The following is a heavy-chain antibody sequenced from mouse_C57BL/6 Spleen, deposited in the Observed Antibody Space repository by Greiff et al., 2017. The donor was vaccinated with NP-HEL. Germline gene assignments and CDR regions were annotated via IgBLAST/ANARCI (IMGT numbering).Heavy chain of an antibody. CDR3: ARGGFWYYYGSSPDWYFDV. CDR1: GFTFSDYG. Sequence: EVMLVESGGGLVKPGGSLKLSCAASGFTFSDYGMHWVRQAPEKGLEWVAYISSGSSTIYYADTVKGRFTISRDNAKNTLFLQMTSLRSEDTAMYYCARGGFWYYYGSSPDWYFDVWGTGTTVTVSS. CDR2: ISSGSSTI. D-gene: IGHD1-1*01. J-gene: IGHJ1*03. V-gene: IGHV5-17*01.